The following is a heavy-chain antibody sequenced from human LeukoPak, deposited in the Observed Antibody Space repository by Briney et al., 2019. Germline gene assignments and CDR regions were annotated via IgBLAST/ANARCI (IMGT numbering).Heavy chain of an antibody. D-gene: IGHD1-26*01. CDR3: VRDQDEDRGSTTYDW. CDR1: GFTFSDYY. Sequence: PGGSLRLSCAASGFTFSDYYMSWVRQAPGKGLEWVSYISNSGSTIYYADSVKGRFTISRDNAKNSLYLMNSLRAGDTAIYYCVRDQDEDRGSTTYDWWGQGPLVTVSS. CDR2: ISNSGSTI. J-gene: IGHJ4*02. V-gene: IGHV3-11*01.